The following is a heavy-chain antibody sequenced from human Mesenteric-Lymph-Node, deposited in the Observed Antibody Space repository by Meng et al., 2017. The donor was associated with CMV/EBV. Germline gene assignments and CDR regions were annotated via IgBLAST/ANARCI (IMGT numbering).Heavy chain of an antibody. V-gene: IGHV3-74*01. D-gene: IGHD6-13*01. J-gene: IGHJ4*02. CDR3: ARDSAAALDY. Sequence: LSLTCAASGFTFSNYWMTWVRQAPGKGLVWVSRINSDGSSTSYADSVKGRFTISRDNAKNTLYLQMNSLRAEDTAEYYCARDSAAALDYWGQGTLVTVSS. CDR2: INSDGSST. CDR1: GFTFSNYW.